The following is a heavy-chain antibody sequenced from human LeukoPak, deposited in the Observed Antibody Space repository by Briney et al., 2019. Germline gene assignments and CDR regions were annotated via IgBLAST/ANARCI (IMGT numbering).Heavy chain of an antibody. CDR2: ISAHSRYI. CDR3: ARQYYDFWSGFYTADYYFDY. Sequence: GGSLRLSCAASGFTFSDFGMNWVRQAPGKGLEWVSSISAHSRYIYYADSVKGRLTISRDNAQSSLYLQMNSLRAEDSAVYYCARQYYDFWSGFYTADYYFDYWGRGTLVTVSS. V-gene: IGHV3-21*01. J-gene: IGHJ4*02. CDR1: GFTFSDFG. D-gene: IGHD3-3*01.